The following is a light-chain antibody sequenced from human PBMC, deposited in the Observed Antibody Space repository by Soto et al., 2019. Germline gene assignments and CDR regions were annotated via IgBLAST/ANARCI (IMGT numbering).Light chain of an antibody. Sequence: QSVLTQPPSASGSPGQSVTFSCTGTSSDIGDYNYVSWYQQHPGKAPKLMIYEVTKRPSGVPDCFSGSKSGNTASLTVSGLQADDEAHYYCSSYAGNNNYVFGTGTKVTVL. V-gene: IGLV2-8*01. CDR2: EVT. J-gene: IGLJ1*01. CDR3: SSYAGNNNYV. CDR1: SSDIGDYNY.